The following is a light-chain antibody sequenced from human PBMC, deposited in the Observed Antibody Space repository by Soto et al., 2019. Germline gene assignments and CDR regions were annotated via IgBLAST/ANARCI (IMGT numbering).Light chain of an antibody. CDR2: EVS. Sequence: ALTQPPSTSGSPEHTVTISCTGTSNDVGGYNFVSWFHQHPAKAPKLMIYEVSQRPSGVPDRFSGSKSGNTASLTVSGLQDEDKVDYYGNSLGVFGTGTKVTVL. CDR3: NSLGV. J-gene: IGLJ1*01. V-gene: IGLV2-8*01. CDR1: SNDVGGYNF.